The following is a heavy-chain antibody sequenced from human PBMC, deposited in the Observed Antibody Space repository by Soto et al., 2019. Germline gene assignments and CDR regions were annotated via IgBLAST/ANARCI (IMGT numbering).Heavy chain of an antibody. CDR2: IIPILGIA. CDR3: ATDKDDYGDYGIDY. CDR1: GGTFSSYT. J-gene: IGHJ4*02. Sequence: QLQLVQSGAEVKKPGSSVKVSCKASGGTFSSYTISWVRQAPGQGLEWMGRIIPILGIANYAQKFQGRVTITADKSTNTAYMELSRLRSEDTAVYYCATDKDDYGDYGIDYWGQGTLVTVSS. D-gene: IGHD4-17*01. V-gene: IGHV1-69*02.